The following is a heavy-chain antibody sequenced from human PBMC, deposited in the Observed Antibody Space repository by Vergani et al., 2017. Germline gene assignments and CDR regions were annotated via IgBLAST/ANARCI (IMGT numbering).Heavy chain of an antibody. D-gene: IGHD3-10*01. CDR1: GFVFDEYA. Sequence: EVQLVTSGGGLVQPGGSLRLSCAASGFVFDEYALHWVRQAPGQGLEWVGGIRSKAYGQATIYAASVKGRFTISRDDSKSIAYLQMNNLQTEDTAMYYCVRDQVTMLRGSDALDIWGQGTMVTVSS. J-gene: IGHJ3*02. CDR3: VRDQVTMLRGSDALDI. CDR2: IRSKAYGQAT. V-gene: IGHV3-49*04.